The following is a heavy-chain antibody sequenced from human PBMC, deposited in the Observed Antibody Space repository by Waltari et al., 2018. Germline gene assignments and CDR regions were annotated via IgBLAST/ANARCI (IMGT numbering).Heavy chain of an antibody. J-gene: IGHJ3*02. Sequence: EVQLVESGGVVVQPGGSLRLSCAASGFTFDDYTMPWVRQAPGKGLEWVSLISWDGGSTYYADSVKGRFTISRDNSKNSLYLQMNSLRTEDTALYYCAKDMAVAKLLDAFDIWGQGTMVTVSS. CDR3: AKDMAVAKLLDAFDI. D-gene: IGHD6-19*01. CDR2: ISWDGGST. CDR1: GFTFDDYT. V-gene: IGHV3-43*01.